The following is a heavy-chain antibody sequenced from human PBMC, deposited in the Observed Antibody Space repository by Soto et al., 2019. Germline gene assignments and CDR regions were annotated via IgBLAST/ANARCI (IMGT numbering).Heavy chain of an antibody. CDR2: ISGSGAIT. CDR1: GFTFKNYD. J-gene: IGHJ4*02. D-gene: IGHD3-10*01. V-gene: IGHV3-23*01. Sequence: EVQLLESGGGLVQPGGSLRLSCVASGFTFKNYDMRWVRQAPGKGLEWVSGISGSGAITYYADSVQGRFSISRDNSKNTMYLQLNSLRAEDTAIYYCAKDRQSRSYYESAGHYNNWGQGTLVTVSS. CDR3: AKDRQSRSYYESAGHYNN.